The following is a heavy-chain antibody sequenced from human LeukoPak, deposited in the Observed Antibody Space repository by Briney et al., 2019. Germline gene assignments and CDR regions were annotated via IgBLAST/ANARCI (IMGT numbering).Heavy chain of an antibody. V-gene: IGHV3-30-3*01. CDR1: GFTFSSYA. CDR2: ISYDGSNK. CDR3: ASDKAMAIWFDP. D-gene: IGHD5-18*01. J-gene: IGHJ5*02. Sequence: GGSLRLPCAASGFTFSSYAMHWVRQAPGKGLEWVAVISYDGSNKYYADSVKGRFTISRDNSKNTLYLQMNSLRAEDTAVYYCASDKAMAIWFDPWGQGTLVTVSS.